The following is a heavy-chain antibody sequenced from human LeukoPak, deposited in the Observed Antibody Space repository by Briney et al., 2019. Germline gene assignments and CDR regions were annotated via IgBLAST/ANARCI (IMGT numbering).Heavy chain of an antibody. V-gene: IGHV3-23*01. CDR2: ISDSGDNT. CDR3: AKANSITIFGVISPVDY. D-gene: IGHD3-3*01. CDR1: GFTFSSYG. Sequence: GGSLRLSCAASGFTFSSYGMHWVRQAPGKGLEWVSTISDSGDNTYYADSVKGRFTISRDNSKNTLYLQMNSLRAEDTAVYYCAKANSITIFGVISPVDYWGQGTLVTVSS. J-gene: IGHJ4*02.